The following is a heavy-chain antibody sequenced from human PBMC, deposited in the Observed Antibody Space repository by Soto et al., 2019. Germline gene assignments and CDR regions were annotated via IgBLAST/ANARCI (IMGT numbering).Heavy chain of an antibody. CDR2: IIPIFGTA. Sequence: GASVKVSCKASGGTFSIYAISWARQAPEQGLEWMGGIIPIFGTANYAQKFQGRVTITADESTSTAYMELSSLRSEDTAVYYCARVLNYYDSSGLIPDYYYGMDVWGQGTTVTVSS. V-gene: IGHV1-69*13. CDR3: ARVLNYYDSSGLIPDYYYGMDV. D-gene: IGHD3-22*01. CDR1: GGTFSIYA. J-gene: IGHJ6*02.